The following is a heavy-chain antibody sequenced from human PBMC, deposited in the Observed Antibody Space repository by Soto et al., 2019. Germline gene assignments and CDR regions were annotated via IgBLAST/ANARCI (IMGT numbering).Heavy chain of an antibody. CDR2: ISGSGGST. D-gene: IGHD1-26*01. CDR3: AKHGADYYYGMDV. J-gene: IGHJ6*02. V-gene: IGHV3-23*01. CDR1: GFTFSSYA. Sequence: EVPLLESGGGLVQPGGSLRLSCAASGFTFSSYAMSWVRQAPGKGLEWVSAISGSGGSTYYADSVKGRFTISRDNSKNTLYLQMNSLRAEDTAVYYCAKHGADYYYGMDVWGQGTTVTVSS.